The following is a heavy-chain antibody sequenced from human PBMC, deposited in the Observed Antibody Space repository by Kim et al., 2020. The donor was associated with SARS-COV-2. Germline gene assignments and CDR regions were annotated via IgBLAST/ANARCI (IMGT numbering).Heavy chain of an antibody. J-gene: IGHJ6*02. CDR3: ALGAGYYDFWSGYPPHYYGGMDV. V-gene: IGHV5-51*01. Sequence: GESLKISCKGSGYSFTSYWIGWVRQMPGKGLEWMGIIYPGDSDTRYSPSFQGQVTISADKSISTAYLQWSSLKASDTAMYYCALGAGYYDFWSGYPPHYYGGMDVWGQGTTVTVSS. CDR1: GYSFTSYW. D-gene: IGHD3-3*01. CDR2: IYPGDSDT.